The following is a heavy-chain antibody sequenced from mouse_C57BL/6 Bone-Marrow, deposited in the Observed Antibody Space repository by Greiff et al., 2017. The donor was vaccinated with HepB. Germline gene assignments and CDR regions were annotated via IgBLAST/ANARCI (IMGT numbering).Heavy chain of an antibody. CDR1: GFTFSDYY. CDR2: ISNGGGST. Sequence: EVKLVESGGGLVQPGGSLKLSCAASGFTFSDYYMYWVRQTPEKRLEWVAYISNGGGSTYYPDTVKGRFTISRDNAKNTLYLQMSRLKSEDTAMYYCARHFGRGNYFDYWGQGTTLTVSS. J-gene: IGHJ2*01. D-gene: IGHD3-1*01. CDR3: ARHFGRGNYFDY. V-gene: IGHV5-12*01.